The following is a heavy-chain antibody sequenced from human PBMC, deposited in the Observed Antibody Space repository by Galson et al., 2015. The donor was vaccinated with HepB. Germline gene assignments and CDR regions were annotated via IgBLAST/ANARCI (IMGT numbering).Heavy chain of an antibody. Sequence: QSGAEVKKPGESLKISCKGSGYSFTRYWIGWVRQMPGKGLEWMGIVYPGDSDTTYSPSFQGQVAISADKSISTAYLQWSSLKASDTAMYYCARGGRQQLVPDAFGIWGQGTMVTVSS. V-gene: IGHV5-51*01. CDR2: VYPGDSDT. J-gene: IGHJ3*02. D-gene: IGHD6-13*01. CDR1: GYSFTRYW. CDR3: ARGGRQQLVPDAFGI.